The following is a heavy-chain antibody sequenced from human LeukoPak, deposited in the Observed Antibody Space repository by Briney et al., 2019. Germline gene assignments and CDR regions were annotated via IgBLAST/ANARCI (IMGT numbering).Heavy chain of an antibody. V-gene: IGHV3-23*01. J-gene: IGHJ5*02. CDR2: ISQRGETP. Sequence: GGSLRLSCAASGFTFSNYAMSWVRQAPGKGPEWVSVISQRGETPYYADSVKGRFTISRDNSKDTLYLQMNRLRVDDTAVYYCAKESLVGSSSDSWGQGTLVTVSS. CDR3: AKESLVGSSSDS. CDR1: GFTFSNYA. D-gene: IGHD2-8*02.